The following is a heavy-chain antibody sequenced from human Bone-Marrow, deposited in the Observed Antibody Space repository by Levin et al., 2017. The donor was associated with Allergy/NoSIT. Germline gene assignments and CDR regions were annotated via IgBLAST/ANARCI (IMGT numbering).Heavy chain of an antibody. D-gene: IGHD3-10*01. CDR3: VRGPGFGQMLSACDI. J-gene: IGHJ3*02. CDR1: GFTFRDYG. Sequence: GGSLRLSCAASGFTFRDYGMHWVRQALGKGLEWLAVISLDGSHQYYADSVKGRFTISRDNSENTLYLQMNRLSVDDTAVYYCVRGPGFGQMLSACDIWGKGTMVTVSS. CDR2: ISLDGSHQ. V-gene: IGHV3-30*03.